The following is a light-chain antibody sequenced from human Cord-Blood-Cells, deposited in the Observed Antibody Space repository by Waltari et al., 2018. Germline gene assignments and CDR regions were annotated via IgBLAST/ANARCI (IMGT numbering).Light chain of an antibody. V-gene: IGLV2-14*01. CDR2: NVS. CDR1: SSDVGVYNY. J-gene: IGLJ1*01. Sequence: QSALTQPASVLGSPGQPIPFSSTGTSSDVGVYNYVSWYQQHPGKAPKLRIYNVSNRPSGVSNRFSGSKSGNTASLTISGLQAEDEADYYCSSYTSSSTYVFGTGTKVTVL. CDR3: SSYTSSSTYV.